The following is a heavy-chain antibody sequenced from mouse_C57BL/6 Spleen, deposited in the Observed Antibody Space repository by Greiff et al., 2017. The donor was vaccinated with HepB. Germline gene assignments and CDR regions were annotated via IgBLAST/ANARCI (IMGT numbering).Heavy chain of an antibody. CDR2: IYPGNSDT. Sequence: SGTVLARPGASVTMSCKTSGYTFTSYWMHWVKQRPGQGLEWIGAIYPGNSDTSYNQKFKGKAKLTAVTSASTAYMELSSLTNEDSAFYYCTRSYYDYEGPFAYWGQGTLVTVSA. D-gene: IGHD2-4*01. J-gene: IGHJ3*01. V-gene: IGHV1-5*01. CDR3: TRSYYDYEGPFAY. CDR1: GYTFTSYW.